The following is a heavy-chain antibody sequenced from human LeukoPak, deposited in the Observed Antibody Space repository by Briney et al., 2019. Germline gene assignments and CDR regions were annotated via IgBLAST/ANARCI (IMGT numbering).Heavy chain of an antibody. V-gene: IGHV3-30*03. CDR3: SMAGGYYGSGSSDLDY. CDR1: GFTFSSYG. Sequence: GGSLRLSCAASGFTFSSYGMHWVRQAPGKGLEWVAVISYDGSNKYYADSVNGRFTTSRDNSKNTLYLQMNSLRAEDTAGYYCSMAGGYYGSGSSDLDYWGQGTLVTVSS. D-gene: IGHD3-10*01. J-gene: IGHJ4*02. CDR2: ISYDGSNK.